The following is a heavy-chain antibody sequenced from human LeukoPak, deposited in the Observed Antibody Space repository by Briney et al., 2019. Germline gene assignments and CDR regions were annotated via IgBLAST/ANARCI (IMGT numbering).Heavy chain of an antibody. CDR1: GGSISSGGYY. CDR2: IYYSGST. D-gene: IGHD2-2*02. Sequence: SETLSLTCTASGGSISSGGYYWSWIRQHPGKGLEWIGYIYYSGSTYYNPSLKSRVTISVDTSKNQFSLKLSSVTAADTAVYYCARVVVVPAAIHFDYWGQGTLVTVSS. J-gene: IGHJ4*02. CDR3: ARVVVVPAAIHFDY. V-gene: IGHV4-31*03.